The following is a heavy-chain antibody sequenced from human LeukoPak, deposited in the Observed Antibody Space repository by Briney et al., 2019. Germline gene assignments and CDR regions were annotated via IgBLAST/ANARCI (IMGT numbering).Heavy chain of an antibody. CDR2: IYSGGST. CDR1: GFTVSSNY. D-gene: IGHD4-17*01. J-gene: IGHJ6*02. Sequence: GGSLRLSCAASGFTVSSNYMSWVRQAPGKGLEWVSVIYSGGSTYYADSVKGRFTISRDNSKNTLYLQMNSLRAEDTAVYYCARGWTVTTRDGMDVWGQGTTVTVSS. V-gene: IGHV3-53*01. CDR3: ARGWTVTTRDGMDV.